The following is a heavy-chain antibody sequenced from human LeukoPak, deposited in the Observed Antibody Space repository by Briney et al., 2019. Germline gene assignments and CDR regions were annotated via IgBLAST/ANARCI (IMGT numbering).Heavy chain of an antibody. CDR2: IGASGATT. CDR1: GFTFGNYA. V-gene: IGHV3-23*01. Sequence: GGSLRLSCAAAGFTFGNYAMIWVRLAPGKGLEWVSAIGASGATTYYADSVRGRFTMSRDNSKSTLYLQLNRLRAEDTAEYYCARILSHGAFDYWGQGTLVTVSS. CDR3: ARILSHGAFDY. D-gene: IGHD2/OR15-2a*01. J-gene: IGHJ4*02.